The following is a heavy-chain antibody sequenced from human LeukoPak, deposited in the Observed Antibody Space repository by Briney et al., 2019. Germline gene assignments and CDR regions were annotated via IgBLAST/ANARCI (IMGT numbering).Heavy chain of an antibody. J-gene: IGHJ4*02. D-gene: IGHD3-10*01. Sequence: SETLSLTCAVYGGSFSGYYWSWIRQPPGKGLEWIGEINHSGSTNYNPSLKSRVTISVDTSKNQFSLKLSSVTAADTAVYYCHAGLGELYDYWGQGTLVTVSS. CDR2: INHSGST. CDR1: GGSFSGYY. V-gene: IGHV4-34*01. CDR3: HAGLGELYDY.